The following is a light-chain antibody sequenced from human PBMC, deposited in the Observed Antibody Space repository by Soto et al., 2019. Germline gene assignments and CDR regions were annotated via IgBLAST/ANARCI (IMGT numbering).Light chain of an antibody. CDR2: AAS. J-gene: IGKJ2*01. Sequence: DIEMTQSPGAVSSSVGDRVSITCRASQGISNWLSCYQQQPGTAPKLLFYAASSFPSGVSSSFSGSGSGTYFPITISLLQPEDFITYCRQQGNSLPLTFGHGTKVDIK. V-gene: IGKV1D-12*01. CDR3: QQGNSLPLT. CDR1: QGISNW.